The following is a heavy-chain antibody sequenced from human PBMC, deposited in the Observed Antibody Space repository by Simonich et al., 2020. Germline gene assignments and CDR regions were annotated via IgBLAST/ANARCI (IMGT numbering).Heavy chain of an antibody. CDR3: AREGIAARDAFDI. CDR2: RKQDGSEK. Sequence: EVQLVESGGGLVQPGGSLRLSCAASGFTFSSYWMSWVRRAPGKGLGGGGNRKQDGSEKYYVDSVKGRFTISRDNAKNSLYLKMNSLRAEDTAVYYCAREGIAARDAFDIWGQGTMVTVSS. V-gene: IGHV3-7*01. CDR1: GFTFSSYW. D-gene: IGHD6-6*01. J-gene: IGHJ3*02.